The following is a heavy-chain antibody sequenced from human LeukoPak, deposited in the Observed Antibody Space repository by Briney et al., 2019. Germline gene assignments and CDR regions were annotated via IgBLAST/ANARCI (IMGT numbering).Heavy chain of an antibody. Sequence: GASVTVSCTASGYTFTVYYMHWVRQAPGQGLEWMGWINPNSGGTNYAQKFQGRATMTRDTSISTAYMELSRLRSDDTAVYYCARLGVHGFDYWGQGTLVTVSS. V-gene: IGHV1-2*02. CDR3: ARLGVHGFDY. D-gene: IGHD2-8*01. CDR2: INPNSGGT. CDR1: GYTFTVYY. J-gene: IGHJ4*02.